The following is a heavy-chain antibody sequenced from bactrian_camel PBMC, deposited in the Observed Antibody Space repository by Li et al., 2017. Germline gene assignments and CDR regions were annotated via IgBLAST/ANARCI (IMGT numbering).Heavy chain of an antibody. V-gene: IGHV3S55*01. CDR3: AARMGMRLTDLQALDTRRYNY. CDR2: IDKGGSP. CDR1: GDTIGRYC. Sequence: HVQLVESGGGSVQVGGSLRLSCVASGDTIGRYCMGWFRQIPDREREGVAAIDKGGSPSYTASVNGRFTISKDNAKNTVYLQMTSLKPEDTAMYYCAARMGMRLTDLQALDTRRYNYWGQGTQVTVS. D-gene: IGHD8*01. J-gene: IGHJ4*01.